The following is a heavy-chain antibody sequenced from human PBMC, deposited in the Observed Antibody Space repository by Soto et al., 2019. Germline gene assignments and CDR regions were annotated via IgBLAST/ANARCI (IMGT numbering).Heavy chain of an antibody. V-gene: IGHV4-30-2*01. D-gene: IGHD3-10*01. CDR1: GGSISSGGYS. CDR3: ARGDQYYYGSGSYNNWFDP. CDR2: IYHSGST. J-gene: IGHJ5*02. Sequence: SETLSLTCAVPGGSISSGGYSWSWIRQPPGKGLEWIGYIYHSGSTYYNPSLKSRVTISVDRSKNQFSLKLSSVTAADTAVYYCARGDQYYYGSGSYNNWFDPWGQGTLVTVSS.